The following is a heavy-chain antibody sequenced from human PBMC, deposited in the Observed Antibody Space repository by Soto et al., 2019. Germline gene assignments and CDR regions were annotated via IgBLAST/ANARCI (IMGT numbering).Heavy chain of an antibody. D-gene: IGHD4-17*01. V-gene: IGHV4-39*01. J-gene: IGHJ3*02. CDR1: GGSITSSTYY. Sequence: QLQLQESGPGLVKPSETLSLTCTVSGGSITSSTYYWGWIRQPPGKGLEWIGNIFYSGSPNYNPSLKSRITTSVDPSKNQFSLRLSSVTAADTAVYYCARRGDYRAFDIWGQGTMVTVSS. CDR2: IFYSGSP. CDR3: ARRGDYRAFDI.